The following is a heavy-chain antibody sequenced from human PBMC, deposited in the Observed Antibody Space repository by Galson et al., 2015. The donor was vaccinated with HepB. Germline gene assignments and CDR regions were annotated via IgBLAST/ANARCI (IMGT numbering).Heavy chain of an antibody. Sequence: QSGAAVKKPGESLRISCKGSGYSFTSDWISWVRQMPGKGLEWMGRIDPSDSYTNYSPSLQGHVTISADKSISTAYLQWSSLKASDTAMYYCARHHQYDFWSGYYHWGQGTLVTVSS. CDR1: GYSFTSDW. D-gene: IGHD3-3*01. CDR3: ARHHQYDFWSGYYH. V-gene: IGHV5-10-1*01. CDR2: IDPSDSYT. J-gene: IGHJ4*02.